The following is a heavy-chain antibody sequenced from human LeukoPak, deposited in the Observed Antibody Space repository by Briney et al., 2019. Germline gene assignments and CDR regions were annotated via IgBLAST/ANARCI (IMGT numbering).Heavy chain of an antibody. J-gene: IGHJ4*02. Sequence: RASVKVSCETSGYTFTSYYMHWMRQAPGQGLEWVGMINPNGGGTSSAQKFQGRVTMTRDTSTSTVYMDLSSLRSEDTAIYYCARRGGCISTSCNLDYWGQGTLVTVSS. V-gene: IGHV1-46*03. CDR1: GYTFTSYY. CDR2: INPNGGGT. D-gene: IGHD2-2*01. CDR3: ARRGGCISTSCNLDY.